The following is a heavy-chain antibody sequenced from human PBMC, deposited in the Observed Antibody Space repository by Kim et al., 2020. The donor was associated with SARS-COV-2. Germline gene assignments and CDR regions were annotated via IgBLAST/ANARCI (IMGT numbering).Heavy chain of an antibody. J-gene: IGHJ4*02. V-gene: IGHV3-7*01. CDR2: SEK. CDR3: ARYNFGYTY. D-gene: IGHD5-18*01. Sequence: SEKYYVDSVQGRFTISRDNAKNSLYLQMNSLRAEDTAVYYCARYNFGYTYWGQGTLVTVSS.